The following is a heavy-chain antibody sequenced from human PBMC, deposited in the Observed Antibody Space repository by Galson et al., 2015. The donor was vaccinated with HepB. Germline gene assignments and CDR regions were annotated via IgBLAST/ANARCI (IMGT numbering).Heavy chain of an antibody. CDR2: ISGSGGST. CDR1: GFTFSSYA. V-gene: IGHV3-23*01. Sequence: SLRLSCAASGFTFSSYAMSWVRQAPGKGLEWVSAISGSGGSTYYADSVKGRFTISRDNSKNTLYLQMNSLRAEDTAVYYCAKLPSTMVRGVIIFWFDPWGQGTLVTVSS. CDR3: AKLPSTMVRGVIIFWFDP. J-gene: IGHJ5*02. D-gene: IGHD3-10*01.